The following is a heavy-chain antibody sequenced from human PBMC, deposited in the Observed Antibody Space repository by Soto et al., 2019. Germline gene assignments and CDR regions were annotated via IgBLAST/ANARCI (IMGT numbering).Heavy chain of an antibody. CDR2: VYYNGNT. J-gene: IGHJ4*02. D-gene: IGHD5-12*01. V-gene: IGHV4-39*01. CDR1: GGSTSSSSYQ. Sequence: SETLSLTCTVSGGSTSSSSYQWVWIRQPPGKGLEWIGNVYYNGNTYYNPSLKSRLTISVDTSNNQFSLNVKSVTAADTAVYYCASLSGSDNRRFFAYWGQRSLVTVSS. CDR3: ASLSGSDNRRFFAY.